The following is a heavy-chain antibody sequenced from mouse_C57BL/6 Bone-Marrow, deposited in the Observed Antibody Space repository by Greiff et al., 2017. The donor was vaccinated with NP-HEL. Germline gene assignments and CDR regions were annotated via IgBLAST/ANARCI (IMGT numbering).Heavy chain of an antibody. Sequence: VQLQQPGAELVKPGASVKLSCKASGYTFTSYWMHWVKQRPGQGLEWIGMIHPNSGSTNYNEKFKGKATLTVDKSSSTAYMQLTRLTSEDSAVYYCAKEYNGYYWYFDVWGTGTTVTVSS. V-gene: IGHV1-64*01. J-gene: IGHJ1*03. D-gene: IGHD2-3*01. CDR3: AKEYNGYYWYFDV. CDR2: IHPNSGST. CDR1: GYTFTSYW.